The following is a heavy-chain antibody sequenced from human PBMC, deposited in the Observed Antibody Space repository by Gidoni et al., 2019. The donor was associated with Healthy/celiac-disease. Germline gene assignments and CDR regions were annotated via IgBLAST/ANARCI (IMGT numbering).Heavy chain of an antibody. V-gene: IGHV1-69*02. CDR3: AGTNGSGSYYYLDY. CDR2: TITILGIA. Sequence: VQLVHSGAEVKKPGSSVKVSCKASAGTFSSYTISWVRQAPGQGLEWMGRTITILGIANYAQKFQGRVTITAAKSTSTAYMELSSLRSEDTAVYYCAGTNGSGSYYYLDYWGQGTLVTVSS. D-gene: IGHD3-10*01. CDR1: AGTFSSYT. J-gene: IGHJ4*02.